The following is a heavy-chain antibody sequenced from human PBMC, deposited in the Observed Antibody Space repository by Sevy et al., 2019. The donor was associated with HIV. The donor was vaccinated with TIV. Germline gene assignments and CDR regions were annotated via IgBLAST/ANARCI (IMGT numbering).Heavy chain of an antibody. Sequence: ASVKVSCKASGYTFTSYGISWVRQAPGQGLEWMGWISAYNGNTNYAQKLQGRVTMTTDTSTSTAYTELRSLRSDDTAVYYCARDGDLPAAIQPPNYYYYGMDVWGQGTTVTVSS. CDR3: ARDGDLPAAIQPPNYYYYGMDV. J-gene: IGHJ6*02. V-gene: IGHV1-18*01. CDR2: ISAYNGNT. D-gene: IGHD2-2*01. CDR1: GYTFTSYG.